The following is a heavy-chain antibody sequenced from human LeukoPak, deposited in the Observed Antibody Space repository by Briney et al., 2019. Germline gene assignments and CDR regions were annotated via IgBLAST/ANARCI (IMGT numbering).Heavy chain of an antibody. D-gene: IGHD1-26*01. V-gene: IGHV4-61*02. Sequence: SQTLSLTCTVSGGSISSGSYYWSWIRQPAGKGLEWIGRIYTSGGTNYNPSLKSRVTISVDTSKNQFSLKLSSVTAADTAVYYCARDGVWALGYWGQGTLVTVSS. CDR2: IYTSGGT. J-gene: IGHJ4*02. CDR1: GGSISSGSYY. CDR3: ARDGVWALGY.